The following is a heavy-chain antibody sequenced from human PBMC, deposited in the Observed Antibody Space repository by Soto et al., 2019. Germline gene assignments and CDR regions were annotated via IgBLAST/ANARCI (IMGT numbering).Heavy chain of an antibody. CDR2: ISGSGGST. Sequence: VGSLRLSCTASGFTFSDHYMSWIRQAPGKGLEWIAYISGSGGSTYYADSVKGRFTVSRDNAKNSLFLQLSSLGPEDTGVYFCARDHVITVFGVNTNGGFFDYWSQGTLVTVSS. D-gene: IGHD3-3*01. CDR1: GFTFSDHY. J-gene: IGHJ4*02. CDR3: ARDHVITVFGVNTNGGFFDY. V-gene: IGHV3-11*01.